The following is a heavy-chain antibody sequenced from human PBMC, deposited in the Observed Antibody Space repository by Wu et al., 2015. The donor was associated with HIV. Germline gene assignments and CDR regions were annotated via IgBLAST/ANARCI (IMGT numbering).Heavy chain of an antibody. V-gene: IGHV1-2*02. Sequence: QVQLVQSGAEVKKPGASVKVSCQASGYTFTDYYIHWVRQAPGQGLEWMGWINPNSGGTNYAQKFQGRVTLTRDTSIGTAYMELSRLTSDDTAVYYCARGDYANYDFWSAYPSYWGQGTWSPSPQ. CDR2: INPNSGGT. J-gene: IGHJ4*02. CDR1: GYTFTDYY. D-gene: IGHD3-3*01. CDR3: ARGDYANYDFWSAYPSY.